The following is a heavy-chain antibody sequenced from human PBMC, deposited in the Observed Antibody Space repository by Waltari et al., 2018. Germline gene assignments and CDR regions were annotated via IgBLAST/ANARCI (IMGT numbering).Heavy chain of an antibody. D-gene: IGHD6-6*01. J-gene: IGHJ4*02. V-gene: IGHV4-34*01. CDR3: ARLSIAASDFDY. CDR2: INHRGST. CDR1: GGSFSGYY. Sequence: QVQLQQWGAGLLKPSETLSLTCAVYGGSFSGYYWSWIRQPPGKGLEWIGEINHRGSTNNNPPLKSLVTISVDTSKNQFSLKLSSVTAADTAVYYCARLSIAASDFDYWGQGTLVTVSS.